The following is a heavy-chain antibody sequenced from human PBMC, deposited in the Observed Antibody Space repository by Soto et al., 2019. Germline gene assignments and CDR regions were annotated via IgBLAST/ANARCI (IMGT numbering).Heavy chain of an antibody. CDR2: ISYDGNNE. V-gene: IGHV3-30-3*01. D-gene: IGHD1-26*01. CDR1: GFTFSAYT. CDR3: ARDGYSGRSDGFDI. Sequence: GGSLRLSCAASGFTFSAYTMHWVRQPPGKGLEWVAVISYDGNNERYTDPVKGRFTVSRDNSKSTLYLQMNSLKSEDTAVYYCARDGYSGRSDGFDIWGQGTMVTVSS. J-gene: IGHJ3*02.